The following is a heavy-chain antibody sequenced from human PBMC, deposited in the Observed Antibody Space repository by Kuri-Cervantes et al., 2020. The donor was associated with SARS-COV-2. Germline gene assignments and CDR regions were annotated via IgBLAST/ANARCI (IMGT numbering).Heavy chain of an antibody. CDR1: GFTFSSYG. J-gene: IGHJ4*02. CDR2: ISYDGSNK. D-gene: IGHD3-3*01. CDR3: AKDQWTTIFGVVIDYFDY. V-gene: IGHV3-30*18. Sequence: GGSLRLSCAASGFTFSSYGMHWVRQAPGKGLEWVAVISYDGSNKYYADSVKGRFTVSRDNSKNTLYLEMNSLRAEDTVVYYCAKDQWTTIFGVVIDYFDYWGQGTLVTVSS.